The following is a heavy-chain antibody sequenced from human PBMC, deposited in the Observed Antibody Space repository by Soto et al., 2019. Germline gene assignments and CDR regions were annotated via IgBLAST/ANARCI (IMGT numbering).Heavy chain of an antibody. CDR1: GYTFTSYD. J-gene: IGHJ4*02. Sequence: ASVKVSCKASGYTFTSYDINWVRQATGQGLEWMGWMNPNSGNTGYAQKFQGRVTMTRNTSISTAYMELSSLRSEDTAVYYCAREVGDILTRADEYYFDYWGEATLVTVSS. CDR3: AREVGDILTRADEYYFDY. CDR2: MNPNSGNT. D-gene: IGHD3-9*01. V-gene: IGHV1-8*01.